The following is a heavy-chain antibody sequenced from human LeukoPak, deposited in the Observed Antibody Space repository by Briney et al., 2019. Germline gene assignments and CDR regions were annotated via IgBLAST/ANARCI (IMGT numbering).Heavy chain of an antibody. J-gene: IGHJ3*02. Sequence: AGGSLRLSCVASGFSFTYAWMSWVRQAPGKGLEWVSYISSGGSTVHYADSVKGRFTISRDNAKNSLYLQMNSLRAEDTAVYYCARVIIVGATGIWGQGTMVTVSS. CDR1: GFSFTYAW. CDR2: ISSGGSTV. V-gene: IGHV3-11*04. D-gene: IGHD1-26*01. CDR3: ARVIIVGATGI.